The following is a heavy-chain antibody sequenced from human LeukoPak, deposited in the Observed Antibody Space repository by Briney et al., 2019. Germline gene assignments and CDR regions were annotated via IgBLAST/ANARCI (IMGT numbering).Heavy chain of an antibody. CDR1: GYSFASYW. V-gene: IGHV5-51*01. Sequence: GESLKISCQGSGYSFASYWIGWVRQMPGKGLEWMGIIYAADSDTRYSPSFQGQVTISADKSLSTAYLQWSSLKASDTAMYFCARPLSQRAHAFDIWGQGTMVTVSS. CDR2: IYAADSDT. CDR3: ARPLSQRAHAFDI. J-gene: IGHJ3*02.